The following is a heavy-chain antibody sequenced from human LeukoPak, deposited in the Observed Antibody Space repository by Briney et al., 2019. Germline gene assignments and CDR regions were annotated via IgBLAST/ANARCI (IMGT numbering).Heavy chain of an antibody. J-gene: IGHJ3*02. CDR3: ARGCSSTSCYGGAFDI. V-gene: IGHV1-3*01. D-gene: IGHD2-2*01. Sequence: ASVKVSCKASGYTFTSYAMHWVRQAPGQRLEWMGWINAGNGNTKYSQKFQGRVTITRDTSASTAYMELSSLRSEDTAVYYCARGCSSTSCYGGAFDIWGQGTMVTVSS. CDR1: GYTFTSYA. CDR2: INAGNGNT.